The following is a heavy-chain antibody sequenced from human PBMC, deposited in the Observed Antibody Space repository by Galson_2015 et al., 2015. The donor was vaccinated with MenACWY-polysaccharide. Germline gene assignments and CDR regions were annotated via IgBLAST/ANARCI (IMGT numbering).Heavy chain of an antibody. D-gene: IGHD2-2*01. V-gene: IGHV3-23*01. CDR2: IGGSGSNT. CDR1: GFTFSNYA. J-gene: IGHJ4*02. Sequence: LRLSCAASGFTFSNYAMSWVRQAPGKGLEWVSTIGGSGSNTHYADSVKGRFTISRDNSKNTLSLQMNSLRAEDTAVYYCARVRYSTGKYQFDYWGQGALVAVSS. CDR3: ARVRYSTGKYQFDY.